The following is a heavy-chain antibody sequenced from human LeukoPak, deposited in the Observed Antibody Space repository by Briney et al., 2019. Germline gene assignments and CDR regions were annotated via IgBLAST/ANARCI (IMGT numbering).Heavy chain of an antibody. CDR2: IYTSGST. CDR3: ARSPWDSSGYPNWFDP. Sequence: SETLSLTCTVSGGSISSGSYYWSWIRQPAGKGLEWTGRIYTSGSTNYNPSLKSRVTISVDTSKNQFSLKLSSVTAADTAVYYCARSPWDSSGYPNWFDPWGQGTLVTVSS. D-gene: IGHD3-22*01. V-gene: IGHV4-61*02. CDR1: GGSISSGSYY. J-gene: IGHJ5*02.